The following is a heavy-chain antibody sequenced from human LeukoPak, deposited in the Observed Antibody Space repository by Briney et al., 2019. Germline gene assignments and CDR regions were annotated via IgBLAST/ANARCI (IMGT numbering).Heavy chain of an antibody. J-gene: IGHJ4*02. CDR1: GYTFSDFY. Sequence: ASVKVSCKASGYTFSDFYIHWVRQAPGQGLEWMGWINVNSGGANYVENFQGRVTMTRDTSINAAYTELSRLRTDDTAVYYCARGPRGYSYIYFDYWGQGTLVTVSS. D-gene: IGHD5-12*01. V-gene: IGHV1-2*02. CDR2: INVNSGGA. CDR3: ARGPRGYSYIYFDY.